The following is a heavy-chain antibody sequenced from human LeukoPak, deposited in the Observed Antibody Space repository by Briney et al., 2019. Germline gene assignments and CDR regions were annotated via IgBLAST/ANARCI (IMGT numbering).Heavy chain of an antibody. Sequence: SETLSLTCTVSGGSISSYYWNWIRQPPGKGLEGIGYIYYSGSTNYNPSLKSRVTISVDTSKTQFSLKLNSMTAADTAMYYCARVGFHSSGYYFLGNENWGQGTLVTVSS. D-gene: IGHD3-22*01. CDR2: IYYSGST. V-gene: IGHV4-59*01. CDR3: ARVGFHSSGYYFLGNEN. CDR1: GGSISSYY. J-gene: IGHJ4*02.